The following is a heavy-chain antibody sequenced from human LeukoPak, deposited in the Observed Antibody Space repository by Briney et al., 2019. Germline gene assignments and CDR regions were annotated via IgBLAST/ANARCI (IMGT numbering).Heavy chain of an antibody. D-gene: IGHD3-22*01. CDR1: GGSISSYY. CDR2: INHSGST. Sequence: SETLSLTCTVSGGSISSYYWSWIRQPPGKGLEWIGEINHSGSTNYNPSLKSRVTISVDTSKNQFSLKLSSVTAADTAVYYCARGVSYYYDSSGYPLDYWGQGTLVTVSS. V-gene: IGHV4-34*01. J-gene: IGHJ4*02. CDR3: ARGVSYYYDSSGYPLDY.